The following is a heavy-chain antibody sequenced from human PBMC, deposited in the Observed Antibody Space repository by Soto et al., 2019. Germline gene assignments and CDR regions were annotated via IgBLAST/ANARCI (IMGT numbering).Heavy chain of an antibody. J-gene: IGHJ5*02. CDR2: IHSSGIT. CDR1: GGSVNNDKW. V-gene: IGHV4-4*02. CDR3: AGQWSAGYGAFDP. D-gene: IGHD3-9*01. Sequence: QVQLQESGPGLVKPSGTLSLTCAVSGGSVNNDKWWSWVRQPPGKGLEGIGEIHSSGITNYNPSLQSRASIFVDKFKNQFSVKLTSVTAADTAVSFCAGQWSAGYGAFDPWGQGTLVTVSS.